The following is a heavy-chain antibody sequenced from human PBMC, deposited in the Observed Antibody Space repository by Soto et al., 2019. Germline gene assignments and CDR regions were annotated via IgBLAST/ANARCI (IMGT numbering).Heavy chain of an antibody. V-gene: IGHV1-46*03. D-gene: IGHD2-2*01. CDR3: ARGRTLGYCSSTSCLNFDY. CDR1: GYTFTSYY. J-gene: IGHJ4*02. CDR2: INPSGGST. Sequence: ASVKVSCKASGYTFTSYYMHWVRQAPGQGLEWMGIINPSGGSTSYAQKFQGRVTITRDTSTSTVYMELSSLRSEDTAVYYCARGRTLGYCSSTSCLNFDYWGQGTLVTVSS.